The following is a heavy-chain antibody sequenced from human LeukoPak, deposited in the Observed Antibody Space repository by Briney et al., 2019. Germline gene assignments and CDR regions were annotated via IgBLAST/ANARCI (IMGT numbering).Heavy chain of an antibody. J-gene: IGHJ3*02. CDR1: GGSFSGYY. Sequence: PSETLSLTCAVYGGSFSGYYWSWIRQPPGKGLEWIGYIYYSGSTNYNPSLKSRVTISVDTSKNQFSLKLSSVTAADTAVYYCAGVLHAFDIWGQGTMVTVSS. V-gene: IGHV4-59*01. CDR3: AGVLHAFDI. CDR2: IYYSGST.